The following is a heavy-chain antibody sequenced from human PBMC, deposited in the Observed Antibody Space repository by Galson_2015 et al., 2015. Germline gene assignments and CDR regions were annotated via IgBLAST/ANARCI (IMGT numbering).Heavy chain of an antibody. Sequence: SLRLSCAASGFTVSSNYMSWVRQAPGRGLEWVSVIYSGGSACYADPVKGRFTISRDNSKNTLYLQMNGLRAEDTAVYYCARGHSGWYFDYWGQGTLVTVSS. J-gene: IGHJ4*02. D-gene: IGHD6-19*01. CDR2: IYSGGSA. CDR1: GFTVSSNY. V-gene: IGHV3-53*01. CDR3: ARGHSGWYFDY.